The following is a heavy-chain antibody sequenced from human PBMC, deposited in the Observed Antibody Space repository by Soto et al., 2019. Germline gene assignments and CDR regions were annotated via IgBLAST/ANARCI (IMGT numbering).Heavy chain of an antibody. Sequence: PSETLSLTCAVYGGSFSGYYWSWIRQPPGKGLEWIGEINHSGSTNYNPSLKSRVTISVDTSKNQFSLKLSSVTAADTAVYYCARGVEMATQNTGGMYNWFDPWGQGTLVTVSS. J-gene: IGHJ5*02. V-gene: IGHV4-34*01. CDR3: ARGVEMATQNTGGMYNWFDP. D-gene: IGHD5-12*01. CDR1: GGSFSGYY. CDR2: INHSGST.